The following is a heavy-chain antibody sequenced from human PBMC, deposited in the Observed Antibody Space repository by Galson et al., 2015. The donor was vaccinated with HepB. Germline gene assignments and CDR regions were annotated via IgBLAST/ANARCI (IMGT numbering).Heavy chain of an antibody. D-gene: IGHD2/OR15-2a*01. CDR2: ISPYDGNT. CDR1: GYTFTNYD. CDR3: VRGGLNSNYVDF. J-gene: IGHJ4*02. Sequence: SVKVSCKASGYTFTNYDITWVRQAPGQGLEWMVWISPYDGNTNNAQKLQGRVLMTTDTPTNTAYMELRSLRSDDTAVYYCVRGGLNSNYVDFWGQGTLVAVSS. V-gene: IGHV1-18*01.